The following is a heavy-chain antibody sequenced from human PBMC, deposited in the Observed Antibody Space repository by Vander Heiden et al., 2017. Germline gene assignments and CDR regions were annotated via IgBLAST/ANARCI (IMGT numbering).Heavy chain of an antibody. CDR1: GFTFRSYG. CDR2: IWYDGSKQ. J-gene: IGHJ3*02. Sequence: QEQLEESGGGVVQPGKSLRLSCVGSGFTFRSYGMHWVRQAPGKGLEWVAVIWYDGSKQYYVDSVKGRFTVSRDNSMSTVYLQMNGLRAEDTAVYYCASYHGDYAALDIWGQGTMVTVSS. CDR3: ASYHGDYAALDI. D-gene: IGHD4-17*01. V-gene: IGHV3-33*01.